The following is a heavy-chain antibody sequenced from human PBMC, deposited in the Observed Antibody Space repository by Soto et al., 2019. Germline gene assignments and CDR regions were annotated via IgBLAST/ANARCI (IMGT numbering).Heavy chain of an antibody. CDR2: IYYSGST. Sequence: PSETLSLTCTVSGGSIGTSFYYWAWIRQPPGMGLERVATIYYSGSTNYNPALQSRFTLSIDSSKNQFSLNLSSVTAADTAVYYCARHVRGATWAYFDFWGQGTLVTVGS. J-gene: IGHJ4*02. CDR3: ARHVRGATWAYFDF. D-gene: IGHD1-26*01. V-gene: IGHV4-39*01. CDR1: GGSIGTSFYY.